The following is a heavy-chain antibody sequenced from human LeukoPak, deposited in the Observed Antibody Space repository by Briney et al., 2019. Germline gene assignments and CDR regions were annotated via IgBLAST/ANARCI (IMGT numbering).Heavy chain of an antibody. J-gene: IGHJ6*02. D-gene: IGHD2-2*02. Sequence: GESLKISCKGSGYSFTSYWIGWVRQMPRKGLEWMGIIYPGDSDTRYSPSFQGQVTISADKSISTAYLQWSSLKASDTAMYYRARLDCSSTSCYRDYYYGMDVWGQGATVTVSS. CDR1: GYSFTSYW. CDR2: IYPGDSDT. CDR3: ARLDCSSTSCYRDYYYGMDV. V-gene: IGHV5-51*01.